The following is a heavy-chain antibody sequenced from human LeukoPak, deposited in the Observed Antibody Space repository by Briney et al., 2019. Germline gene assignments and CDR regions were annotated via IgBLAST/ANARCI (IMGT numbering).Heavy chain of an antibody. D-gene: IGHD3-10*01. CDR3: AKDHPMVRGVIDY. Sequence: GGSLRLSCAASEFTFSSYWMHWVRQPPGKGLVWVSRINSDGSSTRYADSVKGRFTISRDNSKNTLYLQMNSLRAEDTAVYYCAKDHPMVRGVIDYWGQGTLVTVSS. J-gene: IGHJ4*02. CDR1: EFTFSSYW. V-gene: IGHV3-74*01. CDR2: INSDGSST.